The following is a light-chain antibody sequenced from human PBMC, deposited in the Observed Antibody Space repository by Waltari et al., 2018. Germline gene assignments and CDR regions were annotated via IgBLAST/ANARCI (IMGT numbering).Light chain of an antibody. CDR2: DVS. V-gene: IGKV3-20*01. Sequence: GRASQSIGRSLVRYQQKPGQAPRLLIYDVSRRATGIPDRFSGSGYGTDFSLTISRLEPEDFAVYYCQKYERLPATFGQGTTVEIK. J-gene: IGKJ1*01. CDR3: QKYERLPAT. CDR1: QSIGRS.